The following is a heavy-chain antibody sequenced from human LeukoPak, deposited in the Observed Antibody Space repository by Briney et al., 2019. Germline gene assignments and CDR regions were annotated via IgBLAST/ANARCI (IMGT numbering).Heavy chain of an antibody. Sequence: PSETLSLTCTVSGDSISSSTYYWSWIRQPPGKGLEWIGYIYYSGSTNYNPPLKSRVTISVDTSKNQFSLKLSSVAAADTAVYYCARHPTMIRAFDIWGQGTMVTVSS. D-gene: IGHD3-10*01. J-gene: IGHJ3*02. V-gene: IGHV4-61*05. CDR2: IYYSGST. CDR1: GDSISSSTYY. CDR3: ARHPTMIRAFDI.